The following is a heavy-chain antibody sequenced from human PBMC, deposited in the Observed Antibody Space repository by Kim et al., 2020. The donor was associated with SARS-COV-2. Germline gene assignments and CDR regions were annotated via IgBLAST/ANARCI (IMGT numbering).Heavy chain of an antibody. CDR3: AREPPYGPTDAFDI. J-gene: IGHJ3*02. D-gene: IGHD4-17*01. CDR1: GYTFTSYA. Sequence: ASVKVSCKASGYTFTSYAMNWVRQAPGQGLEWMGWINTNTGNPTYAQGFTGRFVFSLDTSVSTAYLQISSLKAEDTAVYYCAREPPYGPTDAFDIWGQGTMVTVSS. V-gene: IGHV7-4-1*02. CDR2: INTNTGNP.